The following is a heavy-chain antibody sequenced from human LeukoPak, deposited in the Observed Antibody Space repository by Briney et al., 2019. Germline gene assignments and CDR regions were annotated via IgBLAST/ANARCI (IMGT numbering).Heavy chain of an antibody. J-gene: IGHJ6*03. Sequence: SETLSLTCAVYGGSFSGYYWSWIRQPPGKGLEWIGEINHSGSTNYNPSLKSRVTISVDTSKNQFSLKLSSVTAADTAVYYCARHGWGDYYYYMDVWGKGTTVTVSS. V-gene: IGHV4-34*01. CDR1: GGSFSGYY. CDR2: INHSGST. D-gene: IGHD3-16*01. CDR3: ARHGWGDYYYYMDV.